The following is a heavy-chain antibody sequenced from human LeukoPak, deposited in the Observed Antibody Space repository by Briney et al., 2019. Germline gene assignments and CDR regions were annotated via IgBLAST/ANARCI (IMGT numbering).Heavy chain of an antibody. D-gene: IGHD3-10*01. CDR3: AREVRGVSFFDY. J-gene: IGHJ4*02. CDR1: GGSIGSGDYY. V-gene: IGHV4-30-4*01. Sequence: SETLSLTCTVSGGSIGSGDYYWSWIRQPPGKGLEWIGYIYYSGSTYYNPSLKSRLTISVDTSNNQFSLKLSSVTAADTAVYYCAREVRGVSFFDYWGQGTLVTVSS. CDR2: IYYSGST.